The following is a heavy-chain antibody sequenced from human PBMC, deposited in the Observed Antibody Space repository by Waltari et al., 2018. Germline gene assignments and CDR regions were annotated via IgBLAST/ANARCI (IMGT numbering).Heavy chain of an antibody. J-gene: IGHJ6*02. CDR1: GYTFTGYY. CDR2: INPNIGGT. CDR3: ARGGSSGGQLDLPPIGMDV. Sequence: QVQLVQSGAEVKKPGASVKVSCKASGYTFTGYYMHWVRQGPGQGLERMGWINPNIGGTNYAQKFQGWVTMTRDTSISTAYMELSRLRSDDTAVYYCARGGSSGGQLDLPPIGMDVWGQGTTVTVSS. D-gene: IGHD6-13*01. V-gene: IGHV1-2*04.